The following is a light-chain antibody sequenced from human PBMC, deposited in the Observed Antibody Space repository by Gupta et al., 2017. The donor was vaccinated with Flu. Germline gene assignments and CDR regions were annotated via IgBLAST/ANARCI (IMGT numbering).Light chain of an antibody. CDR3: QAYDSSLSGWV. Sequence: VTISGTGSSSNIGAGYDVHWYQQLPGTAPKPLIYGNSNRPSGVPDRFSGSKSGTSASLAITGLQAEDEADYYCQAYDSSLSGWVFGGGTKLTVL. J-gene: IGLJ3*02. CDR1: SSNIGAGYD. CDR2: GNS. V-gene: IGLV1-40*01.